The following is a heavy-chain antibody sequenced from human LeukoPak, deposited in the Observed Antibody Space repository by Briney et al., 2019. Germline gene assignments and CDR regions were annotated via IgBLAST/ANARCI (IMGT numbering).Heavy chain of an antibody. CDR3: ARESGFMMVGEINADNWFDP. J-gene: IGHJ5*02. V-gene: IGHV3-30*04. D-gene: IGHD3-3*01. CDR2: ISDDGTKR. Sequence: GGSLRLSCSGAGFTFRDSAFHWVRRAPGKGLEWVAVISDDGTKRFYADSVKGRFTISRDNSKDTLYLHMKNLRPEDSAVYYCARESGFMMVGEINADNWFDPWGQGTPVTVSS. CDR1: GFTFRDSA.